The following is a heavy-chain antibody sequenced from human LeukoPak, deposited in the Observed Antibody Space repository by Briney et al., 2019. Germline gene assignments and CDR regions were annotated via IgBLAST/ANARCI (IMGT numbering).Heavy chain of an antibody. J-gene: IGHJ4*02. CDR3: ARTRRGYQLTSYCFDY. Sequence: SVKVSCKASGFTFTSSAVQWVRQARGQRLEWIGWIVVGSGNTNYAQKFQGRVTITADESTSTAYMELSSLRSEDTAVYYCARTRRGYQLTSYCFDYWGQGTLVTVSS. CDR2: IVVGSGNT. CDR1: GFTFTSSA. V-gene: IGHV1-58*01. D-gene: IGHD2-2*01.